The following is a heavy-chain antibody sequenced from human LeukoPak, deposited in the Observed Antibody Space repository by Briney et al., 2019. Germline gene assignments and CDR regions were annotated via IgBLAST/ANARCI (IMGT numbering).Heavy chain of an antibody. D-gene: IGHD3-10*01. J-gene: IGHJ4*02. CDR2: ISGSGGST. Sequence: GGSLRLSCAASGFTFSSYAMSWVRQAPGKGLEWVSAISGSGGSTYYADSVKGRFTISRDNSKNTLYLQMNSLRAEDTAVYYCAKDRKVRGVIITTYFDYWGQGTLVTVSS. CDR3: AKDRKVRGVIITTYFDY. CDR1: GFTFSSYA. V-gene: IGHV3-23*01.